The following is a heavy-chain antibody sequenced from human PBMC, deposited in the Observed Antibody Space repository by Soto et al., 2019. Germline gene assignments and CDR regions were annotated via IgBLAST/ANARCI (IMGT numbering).Heavy chain of an antibody. CDR3: AKDHVDIVATKEYYYMDV. CDR2: ISGSGGST. V-gene: IGHV3-23*01. J-gene: IGHJ6*03. CDR1: GFTFSSYA. Sequence: GGSLRLSCAASGFTFSSYAMSWVRQAPGKGLEWVSAISGSGGSTYYADSVKGRFTISRDNSKNTLYLQMNSLRAEDTAVYYCAKDHVDIVATKEYYYMDVWGKGTTVTVSS. D-gene: IGHD5-12*01.